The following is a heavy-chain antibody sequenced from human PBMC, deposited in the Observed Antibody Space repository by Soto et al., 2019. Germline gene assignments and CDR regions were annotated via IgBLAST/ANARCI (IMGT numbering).Heavy chain of an antibody. Sequence: GESLKISCKGSGYSFTSYWIGWVRQMPGKGLEWMGIIYPGDSDTRYSPSFQGQVTISADKSISTAYLQWSSLKASDTAMYYCARYLTGYYTQPHDAFDIWGQGTMVTVSS. CDR1: GYSFTSYW. CDR3: ARYLTGYYTQPHDAFDI. CDR2: IYPGDSDT. J-gene: IGHJ3*02. V-gene: IGHV5-51*01. D-gene: IGHD3-9*01.